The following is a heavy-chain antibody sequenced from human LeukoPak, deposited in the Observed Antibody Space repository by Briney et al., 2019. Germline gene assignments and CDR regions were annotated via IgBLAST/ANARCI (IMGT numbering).Heavy chain of an antibody. CDR1: GYTFTGHY. J-gene: IGHJ5*02. CDR2: LNPNSGGT. CDR3: AKDAPIYTFGTNWFDP. Sequence: ASVKVSCKASGYTFTGHYIHWVRQAPGQGLEWMGWLNPNSGGTNYAQKFQGRVTMTRDLSMTTAYMELSSLRSDDTATYYCAKDAPIYTFGTNWFDPWGQGTLVTVSS. V-gene: IGHV1-2*02. D-gene: IGHD1-7*01.